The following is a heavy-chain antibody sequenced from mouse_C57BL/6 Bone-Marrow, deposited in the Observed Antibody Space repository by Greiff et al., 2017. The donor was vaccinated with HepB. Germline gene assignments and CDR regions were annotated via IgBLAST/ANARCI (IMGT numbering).Heavy chain of an antibody. CDR1: GYTFTSYG. CDR2: IYPRSGNT. J-gene: IGHJ1*03. Sequence: QVQLKQSGAELARPGASVKLSCKASGYTFTSYGISWVKQRTGQGLEWIGEIYPRSGNTYYNEKFKGKATLTADKSSSTAYMELRSLTSEDSAVYFCASPRYFDVWGTGTTVTVSS. V-gene: IGHV1-81*01. CDR3: ASPRYFDV.